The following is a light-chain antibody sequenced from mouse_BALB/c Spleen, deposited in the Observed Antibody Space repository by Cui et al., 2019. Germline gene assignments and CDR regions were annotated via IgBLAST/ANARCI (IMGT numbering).Light chain of an antibody. CDR2: GTN. J-gene: IGLJ1*01. Sequence: VVCHESVLTTSPGETVTLTCRSSTGAVTTSNYANWVQEKPDHLFTGLIGGTNNRAPGVPARFSGSLIGDKAALTITGAQTEDEAIYFCALWYSNHWVFGGGTKLTVL. CDR3: ALWYSNHWV. CDR1: TGAVTTSNY. V-gene: IGLV1*01.